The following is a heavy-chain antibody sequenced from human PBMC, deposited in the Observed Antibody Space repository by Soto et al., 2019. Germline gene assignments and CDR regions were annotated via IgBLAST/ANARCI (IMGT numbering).Heavy chain of an antibody. D-gene: IGHD3-10*01. CDR1: GGTFSSYT. CDR2: IIPILGIA. J-gene: IGHJ3*02. V-gene: IGHV1-69*02. Sequence: QVQLVQSGAEVKKPGSSVKVSCKASGGTFSSYTISWVRQAPGQGLEWMGRIIPILGIANYAQKFQGRVTITADKSTSTAYMELSSLRSEDTAVYYCARGRRWCGDTADAFDIWGQGTMVTVSS. CDR3: ARGRRWCGDTADAFDI.